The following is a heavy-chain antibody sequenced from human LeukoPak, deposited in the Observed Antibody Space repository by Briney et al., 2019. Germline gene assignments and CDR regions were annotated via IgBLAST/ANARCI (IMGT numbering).Heavy chain of an antibody. J-gene: IGHJ4*02. V-gene: IGHV3-74*01. D-gene: IGHD5-18*01. CDR1: GFTFSNYW. CDR3: AITYTSGYFDC. CDR2: INSDGSST. Sequence: GGSLRLSCAASGFTFSNYWMHWVRQAPGKGLVWVSRINSDGSSTAYADSVKGRFTMSRDNAKNTLYLQMNSLRAEDTAVYYCAITYTSGYFDCWGQGTLVTVPS.